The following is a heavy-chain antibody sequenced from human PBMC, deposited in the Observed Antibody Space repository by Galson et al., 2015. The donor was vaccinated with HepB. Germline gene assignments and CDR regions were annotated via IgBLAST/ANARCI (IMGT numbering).Heavy chain of an antibody. V-gene: IGHV3-48*01. J-gene: IGHJ4*02. D-gene: IGHD3-22*01. CDR2: ISSSSSTI. CDR1: GFTFSSYS. Sequence: SLRLSCAASGFTFSSYSMNWVRQAPGKGLEWVSYISSSSSTIYYADSVKGRFTISRDNAKNSLYLQMNSLRAEDTAVYYCARDDYYDSSGYYWDLDYWGQGTLVTVSS. CDR3: ARDDYYDSSGYYWDLDY.